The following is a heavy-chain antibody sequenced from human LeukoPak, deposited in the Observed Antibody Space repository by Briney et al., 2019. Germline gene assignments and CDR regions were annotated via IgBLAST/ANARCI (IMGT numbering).Heavy chain of an antibody. CDR1: GYTFTSYD. D-gene: IGHD3-10*01. J-gene: IGHJ5*02. CDR2: MNPNSGNT. Sequence: ASVKVSCKASGYTFTSYDINWVRQATGQGLEWMGWMNPNSGNTGYAQKFQGRVTITRNTSISTAYMELSSLRSEDTAVYYCAGSITMVRGVIFAHWFDPWGQGTLVTVSS. V-gene: IGHV1-8*03. CDR3: AGSITMVRGVIFAHWFDP.